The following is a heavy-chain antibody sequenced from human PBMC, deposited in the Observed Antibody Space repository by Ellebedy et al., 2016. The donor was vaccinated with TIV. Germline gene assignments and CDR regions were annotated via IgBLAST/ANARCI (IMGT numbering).Heavy chain of an antibody. CDR1: GGSFSGYY. Sequence: SETLSLTCAVYGGSFSGYYWSWIRQPPGKGLEWIGEINHSGSTNYNPSLKSRVTISVDTSKNQFSLKLSSVTAADTAVYYCARGVRSSSWKSYYYYGMDVWGQGTTVTVSS. D-gene: IGHD6-13*01. V-gene: IGHV4-34*01. CDR2: INHSGST. J-gene: IGHJ6*02. CDR3: ARGVRSSSWKSYYYYGMDV.